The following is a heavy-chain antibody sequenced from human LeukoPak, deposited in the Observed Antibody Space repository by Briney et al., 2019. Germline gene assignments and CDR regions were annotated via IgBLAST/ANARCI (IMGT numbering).Heavy chain of an antibody. CDR3: ARDDEYSGYL. Sequence: GGSLRLSCAASGFTFSSYEINWVRQPPGKGLAWVSYISSSGSTIYYADSVKGRFTISRDNAKNSLYLQMDSLRAEDTAVYYCARDDEYSGYLWGQGTLVTVSS. CDR2: ISSSGSTI. CDR1: GFTFSSYE. J-gene: IGHJ5*02. V-gene: IGHV3-48*03. D-gene: IGHD5-12*01.